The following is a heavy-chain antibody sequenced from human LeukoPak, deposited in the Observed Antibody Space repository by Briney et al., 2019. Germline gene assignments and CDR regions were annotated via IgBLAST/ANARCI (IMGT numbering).Heavy chain of an antibody. CDR2: IYYSGST. Sequence: SETLSLTCTVSGGSISSSSYYWGWIRQPPGKGLEWIGSIYYSGSTYYNPSLKSRVTISVDTSKNQFSLKLSSVTAADTAVYYCARHSYSSSRMFDPWGQGTLVTVSS. CDR1: GGSISSSSYY. CDR3: ARHSYSSSRMFDP. V-gene: IGHV4-39*01. J-gene: IGHJ5*02. D-gene: IGHD6-13*01.